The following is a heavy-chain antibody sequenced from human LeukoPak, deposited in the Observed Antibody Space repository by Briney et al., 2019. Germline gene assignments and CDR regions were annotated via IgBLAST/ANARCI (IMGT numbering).Heavy chain of an antibody. D-gene: IGHD2-15*01. Sequence: SETLSLTCTVSGGSISSSSYFWSWIRQPPGKGLEWIATIYYSGSTYYSPSLKSRVTMSVDTSKNQFSLKLSSVTAADTAVYYCARRGYCSGGSCPNYYYYGMDVWGQGTTVTVSS. J-gene: IGHJ6*02. CDR3: ARRGYCSGGSCPNYYYYGMDV. CDR2: IYYSGST. V-gene: IGHV4-39*01. CDR1: GGSISSSSYF.